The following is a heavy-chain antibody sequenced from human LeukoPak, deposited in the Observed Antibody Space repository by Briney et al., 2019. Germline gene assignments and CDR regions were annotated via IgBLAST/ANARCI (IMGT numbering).Heavy chain of an antibody. Sequence: SETLSLTCTVSGGSISSYYWSWIRQPPGKGLEWIGYIYYSGSTNYNPSLKSRVTISVDTSKNRFSLKLSSVTAADTAVYYCARGYCSSTSCYSRPDAFDIWGQGTMVTVSS. CDR1: GGSISSYY. CDR2: IYYSGST. CDR3: ARGYCSSTSCYSRPDAFDI. D-gene: IGHD2-2*02. J-gene: IGHJ3*02. V-gene: IGHV4-59*01.